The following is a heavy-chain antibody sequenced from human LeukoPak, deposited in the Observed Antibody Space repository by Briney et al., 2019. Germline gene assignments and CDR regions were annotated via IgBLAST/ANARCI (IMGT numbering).Heavy chain of an antibody. CDR1: GGTFSSYA. CDR3: ARSDEGDYGDYSGMDV. D-gene: IGHD4-17*01. Sequence: SVKVSCKASGGTFSSYAISWVRQAPGQGLEWMGGIIPIFGTANYAQKFQGRVTITADESTSTVYMELSSLRSEDTAVYYCARSDEGDYGDYSGMDVWGQGTTVTVSS. J-gene: IGHJ6*02. V-gene: IGHV1-69*13. CDR2: IIPIFGTA.